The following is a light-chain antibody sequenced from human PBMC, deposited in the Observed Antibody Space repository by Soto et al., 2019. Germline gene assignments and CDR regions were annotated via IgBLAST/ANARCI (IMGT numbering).Light chain of an antibody. CDR1: QSVSSSY. CDR2: GAS. Sequence: EIVLTQSPATLSLSPGERATLSCRASQSVSSSYLAWYQQKPGQAPRFLIYGASNKATGIPDRFSGSGSGTDFTLTISSLEPDDLAVYDCQQRSSWPRITFGQGTRLEI. CDR3: QQRSSWPRIT. J-gene: IGKJ5*01. V-gene: IGKV3D-20*02.